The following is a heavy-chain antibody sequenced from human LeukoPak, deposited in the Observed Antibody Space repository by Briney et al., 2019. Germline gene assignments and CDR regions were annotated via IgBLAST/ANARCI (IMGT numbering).Heavy chain of an antibody. CDR2: INPNSGGT. CDR3: ARIKPQTTVTYDY. D-gene: IGHD4-17*01. V-gene: IGHV1-2*02. CDR1: GYTFTGYY. J-gene: IGHJ4*02. Sequence: GASVTVSCKASGYTFTGYYMHWVRQAPGQGLEWMGWINPNSGGTNYAQKFQGRVTMTRDTSISTAYMELSRLRSDDTAVYYCARIKPQTTVTYDYWGQGTLVTVSS.